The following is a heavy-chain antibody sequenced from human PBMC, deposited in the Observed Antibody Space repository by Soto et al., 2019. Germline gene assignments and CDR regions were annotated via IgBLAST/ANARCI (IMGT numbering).Heavy chain of an antibody. V-gene: IGHV3-48*02. CDR2: ISSSSSTI. J-gene: IGHJ4*02. D-gene: IGHD3-22*01. CDR1: GFTCSSYS. CDR3: ASLYYDSSGYPDC. Sequence: PGGSLRLSCAASGFTCSSYSMKWVRQAPGKGLEWVSYISSSSSTIYYADSVKGRFTISRDNAKNSLYLQMNSLRDEDTAVYYCASLYYDSSGYPDCWGQGTLGTVSS.